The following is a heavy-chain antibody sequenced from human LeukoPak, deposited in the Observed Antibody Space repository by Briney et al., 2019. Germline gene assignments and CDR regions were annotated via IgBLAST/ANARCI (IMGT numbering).Heavy chain of an antibody. CDR2: INHSGST. J-gene: IGHJ4*02. V-gene: IGHV4-34*01. Sequence: PSETLSLTCAVYGGSFSGYYWSWIRQPPGKGLEWIGEINHSGSTNYNPSLKSRVTISVDTSKNQFSLKLSSVTAADTAVYYCARGLSRSGLNYWGQGTLVTVSS. CDR1: GGSFSGYY. D-gene: IGHD5-12*01. CDR3: ARGLSRSGLNY.